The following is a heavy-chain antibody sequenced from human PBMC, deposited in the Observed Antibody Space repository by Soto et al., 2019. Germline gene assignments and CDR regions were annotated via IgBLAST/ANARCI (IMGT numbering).Heavy chain of an antibody. CDR3: ARVVSGYVDY. J-gene: IGHJ4*02. D-gene: IGHD1-26*01. V-gene: IGHV4-30-4*01. Sequence: SETLSLTCTVSGGSISSGDYYWSWIRRPPGKGLEWIGYIYYSGSTYYNPSLKSRVTISVDTSKNQFSLKLSSVTAADTAVYYCARVVSGYVDYWGQGTLVTVSS. CDR2: IYYSGST. CDR1: GGSISSGDYY.